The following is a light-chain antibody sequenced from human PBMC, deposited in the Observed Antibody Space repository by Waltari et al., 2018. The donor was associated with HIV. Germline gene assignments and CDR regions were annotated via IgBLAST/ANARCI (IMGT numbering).Light chain of an antibody. CDR3: QQYFKTPYT. Sequence: DIVMPQSPDSLTVSLGERATINCKSSLSVLYSSDNKNYLVWYQQKSGQSPKVVISWASTRESGVPDRFSGSGSGTDFTLTISSLQAEDVALYYCQQYFKTPYTFGQGTKVEI. CDR1: LSVLYSSDNKNY. J-gene: IGKJ2*01. V-gene: IGKV4-1*01. CDR2: WAS.